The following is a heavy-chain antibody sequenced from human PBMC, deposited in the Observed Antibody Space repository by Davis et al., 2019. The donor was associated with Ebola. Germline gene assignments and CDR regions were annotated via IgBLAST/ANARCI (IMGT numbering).Heavy chain of an antibody. CDR3: ARGKWFDP. Sequence: SVTVSCKASGGTFSSYAISWVRQAPGQGLEWLGRIIPVVDTKDYAQKFQGRVTLTADKATNTAYMELSGLRFDDTAVYYCARGKWFDPWGQGTLVSVTS. CDR2: IIPVVDTK. V-gene: IGHV1-69*04. CDR1: GGTFSSYA. J-gene: IGHJ5*02.